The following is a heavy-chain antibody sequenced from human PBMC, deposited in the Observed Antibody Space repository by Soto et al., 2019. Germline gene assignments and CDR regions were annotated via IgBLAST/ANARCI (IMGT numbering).Heavy chain of an antibody. CDR3: ASTLTAIYMDV. D-gene: IGHD2-21*02. J-gene: IGHJ6*03. CDR1: GGSISSSSYY. CDR2: IYYSGST. V-gene: IGHV4-39*01. Sequence: SETLSLTCTVSGGSISSSSYYWGWIRQPPGKGLEWIGSIYYSGSTYYNPSLKSRVTISVDTSKNQFSLKLSSVTAADTAVYYCASTLTAIYMDVWGKGTTVTVSS.